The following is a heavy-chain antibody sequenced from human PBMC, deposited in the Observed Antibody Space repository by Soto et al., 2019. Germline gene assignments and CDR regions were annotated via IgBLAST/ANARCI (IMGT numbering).Heavy chain of an antibody. Sequence: SETLSLTCAVYGGSFSGYYWSWIRQPPGKGLEWIGEINHSGSTNYNPSLKSRVTISVDTSKNQFSLKLSSVTAADTAVYYCAGGSPTYYYDSSGYYQGYYFDYWGQGALVTVSS. CDR1: GGSFSGYY. CDR3: AGGSPTYYYDSSGYYQGYYFDY. J-gene: IGHJ4*02. CDR2: INHSGST. D-gene: IGHD3-22*01. V-gene: IGHV4-34*01.